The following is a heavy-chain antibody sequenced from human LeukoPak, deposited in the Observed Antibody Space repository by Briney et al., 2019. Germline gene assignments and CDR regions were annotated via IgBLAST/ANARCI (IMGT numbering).Heavy chain of an antibody. CDR2: IGPTHHAV. J-gene: IGHJ4*02. CDR3: ATYGSGSYWEVAY. Sequence: RVASVKVLSRFWGGIFNNYAIRWVREARGQGREWRGSIGPTHHAVTCAHNVHNTVTITTDKSTNTAYMELSSLRSEDTAVYYCATYGSGSYWEVAYWGQGTLVTVSS. D-gene: IGHD3-10*01. CDR1: GGIFNNYA. V-gene: IGHV1-69*04.